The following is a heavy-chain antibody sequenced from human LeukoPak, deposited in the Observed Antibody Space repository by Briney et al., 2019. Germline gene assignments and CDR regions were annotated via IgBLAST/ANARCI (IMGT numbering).Heavy chain of an antibody. D-gene: IGHD2-15*01. CDR3: AKDLGSSGRPGGIFYY. V-gene: IGHV3-9*02. CDR2: MSWDSGGR. Sequence: PGRCLSPSRAPSVFTPDEYAMHCVPPAPGKGLEGGSGMSWDSGGRGYAASGKRRLTLFSDNAKNSLYRQMNDLRAEDTDLYYCAKDLGSSGRPGGIFYYWGQGTLVTVCS. J-gene: IGHJ4*02. CDR1: VFTPDEYA.